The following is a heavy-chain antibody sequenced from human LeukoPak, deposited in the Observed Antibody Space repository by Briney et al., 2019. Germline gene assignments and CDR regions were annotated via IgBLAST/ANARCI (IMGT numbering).Heavy chain of an antibody. J-gene: IGHJ4*02. CDR2: INPNSGGT. V-gene: IGHV1-2*02. CDR3: ARDRDAYFDF. CDR1: GYTFTGYN. Sequence: GASVKVSCKASGYTFTGYNMHWVRQAPGQGLEWMGWINPNSGGTNYAQKFQGRVTMTRDTSISTAYMELGTLTSGDTATYYCARDRDAYFDFWGQGTVVTVSP.